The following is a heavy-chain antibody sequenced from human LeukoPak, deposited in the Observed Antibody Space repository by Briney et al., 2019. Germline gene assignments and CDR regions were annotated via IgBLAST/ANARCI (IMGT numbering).Heavy chain of an antibody. V-gene: IGHV4-34*01. D-gene: IGHD3-22*01. CDR3: ARGDNSSGYAFDY. Sequence: SETLCLTCAVYGGSFSGYYWSWIRQPPGKGLEWIGEINHSGSTNYNPSLKSRVTISVDTSKNQFSLKLSSVTAADTAVYYCARGDNSSGYAFDYWGQGTLVTVSS. CDR1: GGSFSGYY. CDR2: INHSGST. J-gene: IGHJ4*02.